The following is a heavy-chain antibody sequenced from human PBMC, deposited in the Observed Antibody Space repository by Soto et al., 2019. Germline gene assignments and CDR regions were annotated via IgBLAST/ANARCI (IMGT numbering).Heavy chain of an antibody. D-gene: IGHD6-19*01. CDR3: ARRGYSSGWYFDY. Sequence: SETLSLTCVVYGGSFSGYYWSWIRQSPGKGLEWIGGINHRGSTNYNPSLESRVTISVDTSKNQFSLKLSSVTAADTAVYYCARRGYSSGWYFDYWGQGTLVTVSS. V-gene: IGHV4-34*01. CDR1: GGSFSGYY. CDR2: INHRGST. J-gene: IGHJ4*02.